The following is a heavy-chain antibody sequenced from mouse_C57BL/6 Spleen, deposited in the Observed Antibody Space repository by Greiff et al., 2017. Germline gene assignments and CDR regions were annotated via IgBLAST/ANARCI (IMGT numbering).Heavy chain of an antibody. CDR2: IYPSDSET. D-gene: IGHD1-1*01. V-gene: IGHV1-61*01. Sequence: QVQLQQPGAELVRPGSSVKLSCKASGYTFTSYWMDWVKQRPGQGLEWIGNIYPSDSETHYNQKFKDKATLTVDKSSSTAYMQRSSLTSEDSAVYYCARSGVGYAMDYWGQGTSVTVSS. CDR1: GYTFTSYW. CDR3: ARSGVGYAMDY. J-gene: IGHJ4*01.